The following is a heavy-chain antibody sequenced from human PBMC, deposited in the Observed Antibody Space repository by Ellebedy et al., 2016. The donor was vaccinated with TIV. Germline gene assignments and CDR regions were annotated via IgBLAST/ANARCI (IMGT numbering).Heavy chain of an antibody. CDR2: ISAYNGNP. D-gene: IGHD2-2*02. CDR1: GYTFTSYG. Sequence: AASVKVSCKASGYTFTSYGISWVRQAPGPGLEWMGWISAYNGNPNYAQKLQGRVTMTTDTSTSTAYMELRSLRSDDTAVYYCTRSCSSTSCYRSYYYYGMDVWGQGTTVTVSS. J-gene: IGHJ6*02. CDR3: TRSCSSTSCYRSYYYYGMDV. V-gene: IGHV1-18*04.